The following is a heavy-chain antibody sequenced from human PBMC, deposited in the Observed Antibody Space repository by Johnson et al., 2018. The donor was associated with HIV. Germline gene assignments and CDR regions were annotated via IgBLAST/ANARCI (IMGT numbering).Heavy chain of an antibody. CDR3: AKDRTSAQSAFDI. D-gene: IGHD1-1*01. J-gene: IGHJ3*02. V-gene: IGHV3-30*04. Sequence: QMQLVESGGGVVQPGRSLRLSCAASGFTFSSYAMHWVRQAPGKGLEWVAVISYDGSNKYYADSVKGRFTISRDNSKNTLFLQMNSLRAEDTAVYYCAKDRTSAQSAFDIWGQGTMVTVSS. CDR2: ISYDGSNK. CDR1: GFTFSSYA.